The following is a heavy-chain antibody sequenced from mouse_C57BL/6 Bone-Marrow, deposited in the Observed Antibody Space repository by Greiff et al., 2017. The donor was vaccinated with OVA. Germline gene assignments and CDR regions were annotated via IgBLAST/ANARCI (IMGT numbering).Heavy chain of an antibody. V-gene: IGHV5-12*01. CDR3: ARHTTVTDYFDY. J-gene: IGHJ2*01. CDR1: GFTFSDYY. Sequence: EVQGVESGGGLVQPGGSLKLSCAASGFTFSDYYMYWVRQTPEKRLEWVAYISNGGGSTYYPDTVKGRFTISRDNAKNTLYLQMSRLKSEDTAMYYCARHTTVTDYFDYWGQGTTLTVSS. D-gene: IGHD2-12*01. CDR2: ISNGGGST.